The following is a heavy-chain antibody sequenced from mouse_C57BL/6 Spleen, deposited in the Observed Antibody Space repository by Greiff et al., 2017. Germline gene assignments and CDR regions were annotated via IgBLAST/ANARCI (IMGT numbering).Heavy chain of an antibody. CDR2: IYPGSGST. V-gene: IGHV1-55*01. CDR1: GYTFTSYW. Sequence: QVQLQQPGAELVKPGASVKMSCKASGYTFTSYWITWVKQRPGQGLGWIGDIYPGSGSTNYNEKFKSKATLTVDTSSSTAYMQLSSLTSEDSAVYYCAREGTAQATFYFDYWGQGTTLTVSS. J-gene: IGHJ2*01. CDR3: AREGTAQATFYFDY. D-gene: IGHD3-2*02.